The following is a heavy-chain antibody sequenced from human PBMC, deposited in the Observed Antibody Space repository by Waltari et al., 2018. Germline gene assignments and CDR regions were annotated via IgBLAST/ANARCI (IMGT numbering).Heavy chain of an antibody. V-gene: IGHV4-34*01. J-gene: IGHJ4*02. Sequence: QVQLQQWGAGLLKPSETLSLTCAVYGGSFSGYYWSWIRQPPGKGLEWIGYIYFSGSTYYNPSLKSRVTISVDTSKNQFSLKLNSVTAADTAVYYCARRGRTTLSYYFDYWGQGTLVTVSS. CDR3: ARRGRTTLSYYFDY. D-gene: IGHD4-4*01. CDR2: IYFSGST. CDR1: GGSFSGYY.